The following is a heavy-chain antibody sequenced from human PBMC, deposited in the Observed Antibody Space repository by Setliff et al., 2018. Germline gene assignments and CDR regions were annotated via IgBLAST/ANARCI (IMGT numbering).Heavy chain of an antibody. V-gene: IGHV4-39*01. CDR3: ARTGTYRYFDY. D-gene: IGHD1-1*01. CDR2: IYYRGDT. CDR1: GASLSSGTYY. J-gene: IGHJ4*02. Sequence: SETLSLTCTVSGASLSSGTYYWGWIRQPPGKGLEWIGRIYYRGDTYYNASLKGRLTISVDTAQNQFSLRLTSVTAADTAVYYCARTGTYRYFDYWGQGTPVTVSS.